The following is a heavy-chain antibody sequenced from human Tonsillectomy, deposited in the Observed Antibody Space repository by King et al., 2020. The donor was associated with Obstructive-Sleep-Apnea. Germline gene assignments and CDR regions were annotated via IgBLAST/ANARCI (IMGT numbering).Heavy chain of an antibody. CDR2: IFDSGNT. Sequence: PLQESGPGLVKPSETLSLTCTVSGGSISTYYWSWIRQPPGTGLEWIGYIFDSGNTRYNPALKSRVTISVDTSKNQFSLRLSSVTSADTAVYYCARQRYYYDSSGYYYPAFDHWGRGTLVTVSS. D-gene: IGHD3-22*01. V-gene: IGHV4-59*01. CDR3: ARQRYYYDSSGYYYPAFDH. J-gene: IGHJ4*02. CDR1: GGSISTYY.